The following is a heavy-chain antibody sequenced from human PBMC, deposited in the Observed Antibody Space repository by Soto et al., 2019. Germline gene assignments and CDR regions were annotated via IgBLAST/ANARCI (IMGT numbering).Heavy chain of an antibody. J-gene: IGHJ6*02. CDR3: ARPKFTMVRGEGNEGLDYYYYGMDV. CDR1: GYSFTSYW. V-gene: IGHV5-10-1*01. CDR2: IDPSDSYT. D-gene: IGHD3-10*01. Sequence: PGESLKISCKGSGYSFTSYWISWVRQMPGKGLEWMGRIDPSDSYTNYSPSFQGHVTISADKSISTAYLQWSSLKASDTAMYYCARPKFTMVRGEGNEGLDYYYYGMDVWGQGTTVTVSS.